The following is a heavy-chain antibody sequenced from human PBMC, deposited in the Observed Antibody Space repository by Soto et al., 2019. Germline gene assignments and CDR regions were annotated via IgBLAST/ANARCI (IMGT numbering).Heavy chain of an antibody. CDR3: ARSDRGNTLLVVGARLEVFGIDI. Sequence: QVQLVESGGGVVQPGGSLRLSCAASGFTFRNYAMHWVRQAPVKGLECLAVIAYDGSNAFYRDSVKGRFTISRDNSKNTLYLHMNSLSSEDTGVYYCARSDRGNTLLVVGARLEVFGIDIWGQGTTVT. D-gene: IGHD2-8*02. CDR2: IAYDGSNA. J-gene: IGHJ6*02. CDR1: GFTFRNYA. V-gene: IGHV3-30-3*01.